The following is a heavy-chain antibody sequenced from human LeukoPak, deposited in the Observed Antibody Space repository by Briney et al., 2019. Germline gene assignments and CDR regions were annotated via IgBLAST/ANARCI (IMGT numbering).Heavy chain of an antibody. D-gene: IGHD5-12*01. V-gene: IGHV3-23*01. J-gene: IGHJ4*02. CDR3: AKDRGYSGYDFDY. CDR1: GGSVSRSPYC. Sequence: ETLSLTCTVSGGSVSRSPYCWGWIRQPPGKGLEWVSAISGSGGSTYYADSVKGRFTISRDNSKNTLYLQMNSLRAEDTAVYYCAKDRGYSGYDFDYWGQGTLVTVSS. CDR2: ISGSGGST.